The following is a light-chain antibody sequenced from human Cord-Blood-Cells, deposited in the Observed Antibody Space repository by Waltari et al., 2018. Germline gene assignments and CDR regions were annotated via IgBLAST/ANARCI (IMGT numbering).Light chain of an antibody. J-gene: IGLJ1*01. Sequence: QSALTQPASVSGSPGQSITISCPGTSSDVGGYNYVSCYQQHPGNAPKLMIYDVRNRPSGVSNRFSGSKSGNTASLTISGLQAEDEADYYCSSYTSSSTLGVFGTGTKVTVL. CDR1: SSDVGGYNY. CDR2: DVR. V-gene: IGLV2-14*01. CDR3: SSYTSSSTLGV.